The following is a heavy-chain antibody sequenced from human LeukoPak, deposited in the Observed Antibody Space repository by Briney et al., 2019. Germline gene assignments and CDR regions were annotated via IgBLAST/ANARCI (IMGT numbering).Heavy chain of an antibody. CDR1: GGSISSYY. V-gene: IGHV4-59*12. J-gene: IGHJ5*02. CDR2: IYYSGST. D-gene: IGHD3-22*01. CDR3: ASTDYYDSSGRNWFDP. Sequence: SETLSLTCTVSGGSISSYYWSWIRQPPGKRLEWIGYIYYSGSTNYSPSLKSRVTISVDTSKNQFSLKLSSVTAADTAVYYCASTDYYDSSGRNWFDPWGQGTLVTVSS.